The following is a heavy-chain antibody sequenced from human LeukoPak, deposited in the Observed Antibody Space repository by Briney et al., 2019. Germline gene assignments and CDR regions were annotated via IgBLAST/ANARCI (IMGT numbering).Heavy chain of an antibody. V-gene: IGHV3-74*01. J-gene: IGHJ3*02. CDR1: GFTFSSYW. CDR2: INSDGSST. Sequence: GGSLRLSCAASGFTFSSYWMHWVRQTPGKGLVWVSRINSDGSSTNYADSVKGRFTISRDNAENTLYLEMNSLRAEDTAVYYCAKSGEVGAFDIWGQGTMVTVSS. D-gene: IGHD3-10*01. CDR3: AKSGEVGAFDI.